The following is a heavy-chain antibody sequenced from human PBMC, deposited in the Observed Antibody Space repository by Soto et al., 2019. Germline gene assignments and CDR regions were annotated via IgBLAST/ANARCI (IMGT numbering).Heavy chain of an antibody. CDR3: AADATAWQQMVPSDY. Sequence: SVKVSCKASGFTFTSSAFQWVRQARGQRLEWIGWIAVGSGYTNYTQRFQDRVTLTRDMSTATTYMELSRLTSEDTAIYYCAADATAWQQMVPSDYWGQGTLVTVSS. J-gene: IGHJ4*02. CDR1: GFTFTSSA. V-gene: IGHV1-58*01. CDR2: IAVGSGYT. D-gene: IGHD2-8*01.